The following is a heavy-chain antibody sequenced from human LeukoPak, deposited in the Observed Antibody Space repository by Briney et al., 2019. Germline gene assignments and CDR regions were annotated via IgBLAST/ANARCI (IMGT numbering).Heavy chain of an antibody. CDR2: INHSGST. CDR3: ARTREWLPSSNFDY. CDR1: GGSFSGYY. Sequence: SETLSLTCAVYGGSFSGYYWSWIRRPPGKGLEWIGEINHSGSTNYNPSLKSRVTISVDTSKNQFSLKLSSVTAADTAVYYCARTREWLPSSNFDYWGQGTLVTVSS. D-gene: IGHD3-3*01. V-gene: IGHV4-34*01. J-gene: IGHJ4*02.